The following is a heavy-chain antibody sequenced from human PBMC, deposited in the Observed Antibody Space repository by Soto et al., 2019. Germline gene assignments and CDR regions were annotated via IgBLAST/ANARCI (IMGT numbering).Heavy chain of an antibody. CDR1: GFSFNTYV. V-gene: IGHV3-30*18. CDR3: AKAPRRMATTSFDY. CDR2: ILYDGSKE. D-gene: IGHD1-1*01. Sequence: GGSLRLSCTDSGFSFNTYVMDWVRQAPGKGLEWVARILYDGSKEYYADPVKGRFTISRDNSKNTLYLQMDRLRVEDTAVYYCAKAPRRMATTSFDYWGQGALVTVSS. J-gene: IGHJ4*02.